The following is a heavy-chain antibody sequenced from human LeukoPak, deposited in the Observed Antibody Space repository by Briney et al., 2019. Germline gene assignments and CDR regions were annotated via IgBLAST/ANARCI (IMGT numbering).Heavy chain of an antibody. D-gene: IGHD6-13*01. J-gene: IGHJ6*02. CDR2: IYYSGST. Sequence: SSETLSLTCTVSGGSISSYYWSWIRQPPGKGLEWIGYIYYSGSTNYNPSLKSRVTISVDTSENQFSLKLSSVTAADTAVYYCARDAGSSSVWDVWGQGTTVTVSS. CDR1: GGSISSYY. V-gene: IGHV4-59*01. CDR3: ARDAGSSSVWDV.